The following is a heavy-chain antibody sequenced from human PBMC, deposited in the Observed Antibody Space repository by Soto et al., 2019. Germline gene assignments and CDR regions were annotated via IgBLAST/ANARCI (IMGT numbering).Heavy chain of an antibody. CDR2: IYYSGST. V-gene: IGHV4-30-4*01. CDR1: GGSISSGDYY. J-gene: IGHJ5*02. Sequence: SETLSLTCTVSGGSISSGDYYWSWIRQPPGKGLEWIGYIYYSGSTYYNPSLKSRVTISVDTSKNQFSLKLSSVTAADTAVYYCARASVPPRDIVVVVAATLYKWFDDWGQGTLVTAPS. D-gene: IGHD2-15*01. CDR3: ARASVPPRDIVVVVAATLYKWFDD.